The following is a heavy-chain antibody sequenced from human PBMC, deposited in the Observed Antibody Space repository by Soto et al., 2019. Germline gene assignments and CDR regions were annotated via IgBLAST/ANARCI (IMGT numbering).Heavy chain of an antibody. V-gene: IGHV4-39*07. Sequence: SETLSLTCTFSGGSISGSSYYWGWIRQPPGKGLEWIGSIYYSGSTYYNPSLKSRVTISVDTSKNQFSLKLSSVTAADTAVYYCARDGGATVVIRGDAFDIWGQGTMVTVSS. CDR2: IYYSGST. CDR1: GGSISGSSYY. J-gene: IGHJ3*02. D-gene: IGHD4-17*01. CDR3: ARDGGATVVIRGDAFDI.